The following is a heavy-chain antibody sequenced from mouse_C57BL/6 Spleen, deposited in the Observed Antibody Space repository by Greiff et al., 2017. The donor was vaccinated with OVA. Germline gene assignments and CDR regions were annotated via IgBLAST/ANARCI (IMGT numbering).Heavy chain of an antibody. J-gene: IGHJ2*01. CDR2: ISSGGSYT. CDR3: ARDSHYYGSSHFDY. Sequence: EVQVVESGGDLVKPGGSLKLSCAASGFTFSSYGMSWVRQTPDKRLEWVATISSGGSYTYYPDSVKGRFTISRDNAKNTLYLQMSSLKSEDTAMYYCARDSHYYGSSHFDYWGQGTTLTVSS. CDR1: GFTFSSYG. V-gene: IGHV5-6*01. D-gene: IGHD1-1*01.